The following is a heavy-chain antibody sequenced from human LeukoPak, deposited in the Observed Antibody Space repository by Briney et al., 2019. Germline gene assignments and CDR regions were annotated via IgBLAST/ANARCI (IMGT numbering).Heavy chain of an antibody. CDR3: AKDREEYDFWSGYYPGYFDY. D-gene: IGHD3-3*01. CDR2: ISGSGGST. CDR1: GFTFSSYA. J-gene: IGHJ4*02. V-gene: IGHV3-23*01. Sequence: GGSLRLSCAASGFTFSSYAMSWVRRAPGKGLEWVSAISGSGGSTYYADSVKGRFTISRDNSKTTLYLQMNSLRAEDTAVYYCAKDREEYDFWSGYYPGYFDYWGQGTLITVSS.